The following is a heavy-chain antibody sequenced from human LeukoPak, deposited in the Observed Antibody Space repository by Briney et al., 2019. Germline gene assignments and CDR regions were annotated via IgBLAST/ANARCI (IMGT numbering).Heavy chain of an antibody. CDR2: ISYDGGNG. CDR1: GFTFSSYA. D-gene: IGHD2-2*01. CDR3: AKDKWTFCISSTCYGRIGNS. V-gene: IGHV3-30*04. J-gene: IGHJ4*02. Sequence: GGSLRLSCAASGFTFSSYAIHWVRQAPGKGLEWVAVISYDGGNGYYRDSVKGRFTISRDNSKNTLYLQMNSLNADDTAIYYCAKDKWTFCISSTCYGRIGNSWGQGTPVTVSS.